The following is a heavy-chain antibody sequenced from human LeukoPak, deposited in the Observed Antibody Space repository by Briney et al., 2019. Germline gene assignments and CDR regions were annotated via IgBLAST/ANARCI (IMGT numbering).Heavy chain of an antibody. Sequence: ASVKVSCKASGYTFTSYDINWVRQATGQGLEWMGWINPNSGGTNYAQKFQGRVTMTRDTSISTAYMELSRLRSDDTAVYYCAGGRPRGYCSGGSCYHNFDYWGQGTLVTVSS. V-gene: IGHV1-2*02. D-gene: IGHD2-15*01. J-gene: IGHJ4*02. CDR3: AGGRPRGYCSGGSCYHNFDY. CDR1: GYTFTSYD. CDR2: INPNSGGT.